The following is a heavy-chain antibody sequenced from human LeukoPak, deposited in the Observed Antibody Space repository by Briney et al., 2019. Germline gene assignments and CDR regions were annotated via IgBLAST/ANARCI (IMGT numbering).Heavy chain of an antibody. V-gene: IGHV4-34*01. CDR1: GGSFSGYY. J-gene: IGHJ6*02. Sequence: PSETLSLTCAVYGGSFSGYYWSWIRQPPGKGLEWIGEINHSGSTNYNPSLKSRVTISVDTSKNQLSLRLSSVTAADTAVYYCARAAGYYYYGMDVWGQGTTVTVSS. D-gene: IGHD6-19*01. CDR2: INHSGST. CDR3: ARAAGYYYYGMDV.